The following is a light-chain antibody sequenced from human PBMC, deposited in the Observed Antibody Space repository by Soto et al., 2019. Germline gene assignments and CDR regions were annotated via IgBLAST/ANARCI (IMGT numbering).Light chain of an antibody. V-gene: IGKV3-15*01. CDR2: GAS. CDR3: QQYYRWRT. J-gene: IGKJ1*01. CDR1: QSISSN. Sequence: EIVITQSPATLSVSPGERATLSCRASQSISSNLAWYQHKPGQAPRLLIYGASTRATGISARFSGSGSGTEFTLTISSLQSEDFAVYYCQQYYRWRTFGQGTKVEF.